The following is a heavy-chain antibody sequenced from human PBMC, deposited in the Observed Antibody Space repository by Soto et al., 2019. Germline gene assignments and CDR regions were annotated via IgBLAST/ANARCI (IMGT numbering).Heavy chain of an antibody. J-gene: IGHJ5*02. Sequence: SVKVSCKASGGTFSSYAISWVRQAPGQGLEWMGGIIPIFGTANYAQKFQGRVTITADESTSTAYMELSSLRSEDTAVYYCARDLVYNFNWFDPWGQGTLVTVS. D-gene: IGHD1-20*01. CDR2: IIPIFGTA. V-gene: IGHV1-69*13. CDR1: GGTFSSYA. CDR3: ARDLVYNFNWFDP.